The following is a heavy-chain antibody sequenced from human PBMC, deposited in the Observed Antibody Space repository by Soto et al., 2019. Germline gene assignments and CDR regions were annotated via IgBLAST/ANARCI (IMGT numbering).Heavy chain of an antibody. Sequence: PGGSLRLSCVASGFTSGFTFISSWMHWVRQAPGKGLVWVSRINTDGSSTTYADSVKGRFTIPRDNAKNTLYLQMNSLRAEDTAVYYCARGDNPLDLGGMDVWGQGTTVTVSS. D-gene: IGHD2-2*03. CDR1: GFTSGFTFISSW. CDR3: ARGDNPLDLGGMDV. V-gene: IGHV3-74*01. J-gene: IGHJ6*02. CDR2: INTDGSST.